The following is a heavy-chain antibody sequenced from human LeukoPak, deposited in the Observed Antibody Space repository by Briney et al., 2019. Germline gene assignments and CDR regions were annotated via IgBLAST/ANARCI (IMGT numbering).Heavy chain of an antibody. Sequence: GGSLRLSCAASGFTFSSYGMHWVRQAPGKGLEWVAVIWYDGSNKYYADSVKGRFTISRDNSKNTLYLQMNSLRAEDTAVYYCAQGTYYDILTGYPRWGQGTLVTVSS. CDR2: IWYDGSNK. CDR3: AQGTYYDILTGYPR. V-gene: IGHV3-33*06. J-gene: IGHJ4*02. D-gene: IGHD3-9*01. CDR1: GFTFSSYG.